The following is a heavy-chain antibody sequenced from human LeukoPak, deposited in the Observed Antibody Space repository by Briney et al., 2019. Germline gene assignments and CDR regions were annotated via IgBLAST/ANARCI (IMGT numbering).Heavy chain of an antibody. J-gene: IGHJ5*02. D-gene: IGHD6-19*01. Sequence: GGSLRLSCAVSGFAFGSEAMSWVRQSPARGLEWVASISPGGGTTYYADYVKGRFTISRDNSNNSLFVQMNSLRAEDTAVYYCAKGPSVAAHINWFDAWGQGTLVTVSS. CDR1: GFAFGSEA. V-gene: IGHV3-23*01. CDR2: ISPGGGTT. CDR3: AKGPSVAAHINWFDA.